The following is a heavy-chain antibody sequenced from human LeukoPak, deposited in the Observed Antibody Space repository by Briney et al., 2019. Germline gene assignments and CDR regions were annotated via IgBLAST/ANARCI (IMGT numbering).Heavy chain of an antibody. Sequence: PSETLSLTCTVSGGSISSSSYSWGWIRQPPGKGLEWIGSIYYSGSTYYNPSLKSRVTISVDTSKNQFSLKLSSVTAADTAVYYCARFLSGYDAHSRNFDYWGQGTLVTVSS. CDR1: GGSISSSSYS. D-gene: IGHD5-12*01. V-gene: IGHV4-39*01. CDR3: ARFLSGYDAHSRNFDY. CDR2: IYYSGST. J-gene: IGHJ4*02.